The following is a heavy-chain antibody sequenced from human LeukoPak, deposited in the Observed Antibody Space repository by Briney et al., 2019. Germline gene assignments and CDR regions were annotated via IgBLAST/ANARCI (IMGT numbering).Heavy chain of an antibody. J-gene: IGHJ6*02. CDR2: ISSSSSYI. CDR1: GFTFRSYA. D-gene: IGHD6-19*01. V-gene: IGHV3-21*01. Sequence: PGGSLRLSCVASGFTFRSYAMSWVRQAPGKGLEWVSSISSSSSYIYYADSVKGRFTISRDNAKNSLYLQMNSLRAEDTAVYYCARDLSRYYYYGMDVWGQGTTVTVSS. CDR3: ARDLSRYYYYGMDV.